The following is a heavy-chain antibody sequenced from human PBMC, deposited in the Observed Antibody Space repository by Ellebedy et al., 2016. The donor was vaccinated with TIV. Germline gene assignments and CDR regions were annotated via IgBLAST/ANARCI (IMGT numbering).Heavy chain of an antibody. D-gene: IGHD6-6*01. Sequence: ASVKVSCKASGYTFTGYYMHWVRQAPGQGLEWMGWMNPNSGDINYAQKFQGRVTMTRDTSTSTVYMELSSLRSDDTAVYYCAAFPYISSSSAFWGQGTLVTVSS. V-gene: IGHV1-2*02. J-gene: IGHJ4*02. CDR2: MNPNSGDI. CDR1: GYTFTGYY. CDR3: AAFPYISSSSAF.